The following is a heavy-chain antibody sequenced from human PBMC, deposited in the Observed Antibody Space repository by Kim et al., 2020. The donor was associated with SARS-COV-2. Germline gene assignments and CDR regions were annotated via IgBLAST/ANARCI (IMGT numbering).Heavy chain of an antibody. D-gene: IGHD6-19*01. Sequence: ASVKVSCKASGYTFTNYAMHWVRQAPGQRLEWMGWINAGNGNTEYSQKFQGRVIITRDTSASTAYMELSSLRSEDTAVYYCARGLLMQRLFIAVAGPFDYWGQGTLVTGSS. CDR2: INAGNGNT. CDR3: ARGLLMQRLFIAVAGPFDY. J-gene: IGHJ4*02. CDR1: GYTFTNYA. V-gene: IGHV1-3*01.